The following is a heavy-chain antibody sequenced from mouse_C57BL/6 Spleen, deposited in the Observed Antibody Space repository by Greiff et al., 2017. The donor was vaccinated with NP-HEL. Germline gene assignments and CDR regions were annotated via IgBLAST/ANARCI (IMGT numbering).Heavy chain of an antibody. J-gene: IGHJ3*01. CDR3: AKGGGGYYVAWFAY. D-gene: IGHD2-3*01. CDR1: GFSLTSYG. V-gene: IGHV2-3*01. Sequence: QVHVKQSGPGLVAPSQSLSITCTVSGFSLTSYGVSWVRQPPGKGLEWLGVIWGDGSTNYHSALISRLSISKDNSKSQVFLKLNSLQTDDTATYYCAKGGGGYYVAWFAYWGQGTLVTVSA. CDR2: IWGDGST.